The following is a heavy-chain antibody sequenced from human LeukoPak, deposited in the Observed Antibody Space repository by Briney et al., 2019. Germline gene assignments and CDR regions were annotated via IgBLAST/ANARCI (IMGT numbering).Heavy chain of an antibody. J-gene: IGHJ4*02. V-gene: IGHV3-74*01. D-gene: IGHD3-3*01. Sequence: GGSLRLSCAASGFTFSNYWMHWVRQAPGKGLVWVSRIKSDGSRTDYADSVKGRFTISRDNAKNTLYLQMNSLRAEDTAIYYCAKVSPINPSGYLDYWGQGTLVTVSS. CDR3: AKVSPINPSGYLDY. CDR2: IKSDGSRT. CDR1: GFTFSNYW.